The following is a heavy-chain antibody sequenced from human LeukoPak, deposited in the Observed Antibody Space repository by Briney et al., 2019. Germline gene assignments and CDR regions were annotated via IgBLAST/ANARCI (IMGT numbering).Heavy chain of an antibody. CDR3: AIWNLGGDSADNGEYFQH. D-gene: IGHD2-21*02. CDR1: GFTFSSYA. V-gene: IGHV3-23*01. CDR2: ISGSGGCT. J-gene: IGHJ1*01. Sequence: GGSLRLSCAASGFTFSSYAMSWVRQAPGKGLEWVSAISGSGGCTYYADSVKGRFTISRDNSKNTLYLQMNSLRAEDTAVYYCAIWNLGGDSADNGEYFQHLGQGTLVTVSS.